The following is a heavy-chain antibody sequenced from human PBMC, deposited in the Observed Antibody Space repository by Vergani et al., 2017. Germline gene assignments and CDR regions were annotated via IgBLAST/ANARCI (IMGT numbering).Heavy chain of an antibody. V-gene: IGHV1-2*02. J-gene: IGHJ4*02. CDR3: ARADVAWFGDPRDY. Sequence: QVQLVQSGAEVKKPGASVKVSCKASGYTFTGYYMHWVRQAPGQGLEWMGWINPNSGGTNYAQQFQGRVTMTRDTSISTAYMELSRLRSVDTAVYYCARADVAWFGDPRDYWGQGTLVTVSS. CDR1: GYTFTGYY. D-gene: IGHD3-10*01. CDR2: INPNSGGT.